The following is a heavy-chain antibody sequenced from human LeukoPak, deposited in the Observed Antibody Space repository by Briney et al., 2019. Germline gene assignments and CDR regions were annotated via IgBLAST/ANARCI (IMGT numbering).Heavy chain of an antibody. D-gene: IGHD3-10*01. CDR3: ARWGLWFGDDY. CDR1: GGSISSSSYY. J-gene: IGHJ4*02. Sequence: SETLSLTCTVSGGSISSSSYYWGWIRQPPGKGLEWYGRIYYSGSTYYNPSLKSRVTISVDTSKNQFSLKLSSVTAADTAVYYCARWGLWFGDDYWGQGTLVTVSS. V-gene: IGHV4-39*01. CDR2: IYYSGST.